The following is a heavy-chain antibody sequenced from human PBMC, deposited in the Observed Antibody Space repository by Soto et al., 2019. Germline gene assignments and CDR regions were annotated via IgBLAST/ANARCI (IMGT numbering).Heavy chain of an antibody. V-gene: IGHV1-18*01. CDR2: INAYNGNT. Sequence: GASVNVSCKASGYTFTSYGISWVRQAPGQGLEWMGWINAYNGNTNYAQKLQGRVTMTTDTSTSTAYMELRSLRSEDTAVYYCARDYSNYFYYYYGMDVWGQGTTVTVSS. J-gene: IGHJ6*02. D-gene: IGHD4-4*01. CDR1: GYTFTSYG. CDR3: ARDYSNYFYYYYGMDV.